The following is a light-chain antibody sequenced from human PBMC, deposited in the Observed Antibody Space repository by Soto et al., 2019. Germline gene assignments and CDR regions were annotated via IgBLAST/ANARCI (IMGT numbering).Light chain of an antibody. J-gene: IGKJ4*01. CDR2: VAS. CDR1: QSVGSY. Sequence: DLQMTQSPSSLSASVGDRVIITCRASQSVGSYLSWYQQKQGKAPKLLINVASTLQSGVPSRFSGSGSGTDFTLAISSLQPEDFATYYCQQSSSTPQTFGGGTRVEIK. CDR3: QQSSSTPQT. V-gene: IGKV1-39*01.